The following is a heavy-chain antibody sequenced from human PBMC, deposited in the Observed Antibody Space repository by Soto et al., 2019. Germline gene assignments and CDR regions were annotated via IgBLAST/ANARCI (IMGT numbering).Heavy chain of an antibody. J-gene: IGHJ3*02. CDR1: GGSFSGYY. CDR3: ARRDAGTLRAHAFDI. D-gene: IGHD6-13*01. V-gene: IGHV4-34*01. CDR2: INHSGST. Sequence: QVQLQQWGAGLLKPSETLSLTCAVYGGSFSGYYWSWIRQPPGKGLEWIGEINHSGSTNYNPSLKSRVTISVDTSKNPFPLKLSSVTAADTAVYYCARRDAGTLRAHAFDIWGQGTMVTVSS.